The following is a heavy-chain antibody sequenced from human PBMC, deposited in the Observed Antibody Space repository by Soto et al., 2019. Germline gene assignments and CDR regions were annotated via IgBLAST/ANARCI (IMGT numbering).Heavy chain of an antibody. CDR3: ARDRRIAPAADCYFDS. Sequence: EVPLVESGGGLVQPGGSLRLSCAASGFTFSDFPMNWVRQAPGKGLEWVSFISRRTNTIYYADSVQGRFTISRDAAKNTLYLQMDSLRAEDTAVYYCARDRRIAPAADCYFDSWGQGTLVTVSS. CDR2: ISRRTNTI. CDR1: GFTFSDFP. D-gene: IGHD6-13*01. J-gene: IGHJ4*02. V-gene: IGHV3-48*01.